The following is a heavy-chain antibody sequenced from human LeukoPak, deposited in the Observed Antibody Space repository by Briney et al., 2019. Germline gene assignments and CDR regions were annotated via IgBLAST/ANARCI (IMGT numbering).Heavy chain of an antibody. J-gene: IGHJ5*02. CDR2: IYYSGST. CDR1: GGSISSSSYY. Sequence: SGTLSLACTVSGGSISSSSYYWGWIRQPPGKGLEWIGSIYYSGSTYYNPSLKSRVTISVDTSKNQFSLKLSSVTAADTAVYYCARGILPAATRGWFDPWGQGTLVTVSS. V-gene: IGHV4-39*01. D-gene: IGHD2-2*01. CDR3: ARGILPAATRGWFDP.